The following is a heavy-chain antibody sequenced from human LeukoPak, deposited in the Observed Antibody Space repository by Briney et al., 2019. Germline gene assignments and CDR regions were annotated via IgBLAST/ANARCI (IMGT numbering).Heavy chain of an antibody. CDR2: ISSSGSTI. V-gene: IGHV3-48*03. Sequence: GGSLRLSCAASGFTFSSYEMNWVRQAPGKGLEWVSYISSSGSTIYYADSVKGRFTISRDNAKNSLYLQMNSLRAEDTAVYYCARLGLTGWFDPWGQGTLVTVSS. J-gene: IGHJ5*02. CDR1: GFTFSSYE. D-gene: IGHD3-9*01. CDR3: ARLGLTGWFDP.